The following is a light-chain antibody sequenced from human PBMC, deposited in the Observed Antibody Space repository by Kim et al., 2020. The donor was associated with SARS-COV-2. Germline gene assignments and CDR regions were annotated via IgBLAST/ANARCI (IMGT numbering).Light chain of an antibody. Sequence: ASVGDSCTLTCRASQSISGCLAWYQQKPGKAPKALIYEVSSLESGVPSRFSGSGSGTEFTLTITSLQPDDFATYYCQNYDSSSLYSFGQGTKLEI. CDR1: QSISGC. CDR2: EVS. J-gene: IGKJ2*03. CDR3: QNYDSSSLYS. V-gene: IGKV1-5*01.